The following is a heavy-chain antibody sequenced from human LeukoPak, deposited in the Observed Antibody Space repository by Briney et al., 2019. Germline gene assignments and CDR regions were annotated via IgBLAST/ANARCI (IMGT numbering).Heavy chain of an antibody. CDR1: GGSINSYY. D-gene: IGHD3-10*01. V-gene: IGHV4-59*01. CDR3: ARVPFRWDYGLGTPYHYGMDV. Sequence: PSETLSLTCTVSGGSINSYYWSWVRQPPGKGLEWIGYIYYSGSTNYNPSLKSRVTISVDTSKNQFSLKLTSVTAADTAVYYCARVPFRWDYGLGTPYHYGMDVWGQGTTVTVCS. CDR2: IYYSGST. J-gene: IGHJ6*02.